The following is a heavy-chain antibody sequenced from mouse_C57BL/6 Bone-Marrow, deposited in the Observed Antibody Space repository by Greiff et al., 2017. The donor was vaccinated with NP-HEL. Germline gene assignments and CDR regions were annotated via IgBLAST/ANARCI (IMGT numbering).Heavy chain of an antibody. CDR3: VRYYYGSPYYFDY. J-gene: IGHJ2*01. CDR1: GFSFNTYA. V-gene: IGHV10-1*01. Sequence: EVKLMESGGGLVQPKGSLKLSCAASGFSFNTYAMNWVRQAPGKGLEWVAGIRSKSNNYATYYADSVKDRFTISRDDSESMLYLQMNNLKTEDTAMYYCVRYYYGSPYYFDYWGQGTTLTVSS. CDR2: IRSKSNNYAT. D-gene: IGHD1-1*01.